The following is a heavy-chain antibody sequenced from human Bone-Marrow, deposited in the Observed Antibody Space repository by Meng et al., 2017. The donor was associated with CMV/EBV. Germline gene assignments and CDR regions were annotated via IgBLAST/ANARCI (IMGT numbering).Heavy chain of an antibody. Sequence: SYALNWVRQAPGQGLEWMGGIIPIFGTANYAQKFQGRVTITTDESTSTAYMELSSLRSEDTAVYYCAMREGELRLVFFDYWGQGTLVTVSS. V-gene: IGHV1-69*05. CDR3: AMREGELRLVFFDY. D-gene: IGHD1-7*01. J-gene: IGHJ4*02. CDR1: SYA. CDR2: IIPIFGTA.